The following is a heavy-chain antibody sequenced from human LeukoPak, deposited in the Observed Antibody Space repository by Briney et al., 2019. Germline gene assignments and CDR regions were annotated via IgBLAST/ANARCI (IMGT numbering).Heavy chain of an antibody. CDR1: GFTFSSYA. CDR2: ISSGSDAI. D-gene: IGHD4-11*01. Sequence: GGSLRLSCAASGFTFSSYAMSWVRQAPGKGLECVSYISSGSDAIHYADSVKGRFAISRDNAKSLLYLQMNSLTAEDTAVYYCARVWQDYSNADYWGQGTLVTVSS. J-gene: IGHJ4*02. CDR3: ARVWQDYSNADY. V-gene: IGHV3-48*01.